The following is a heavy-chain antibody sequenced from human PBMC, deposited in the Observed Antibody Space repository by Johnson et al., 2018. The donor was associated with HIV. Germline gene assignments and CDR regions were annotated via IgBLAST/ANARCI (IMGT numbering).Heavy chain of an antibody. CDR1: GFTFSSYA. CDR3: ASAEIAAAATGHDAFDI. V-gene: IGHV3-23*04. J-gene: IGHJ3*02. Sequence: VQLVESGGGVVRPGGSLRLSCAASGFTFSSYAMSWVRQAPGKGLEWVSAISGSGGSTYYADSVKGRFTISRDNSKNTLYLQMKSLRAEDTAVYYCASAEIAAAATGHDAFDIWGQGTMVTVSS. D-gene: IGHD6-13*01. CDR2: ISGSGGST.